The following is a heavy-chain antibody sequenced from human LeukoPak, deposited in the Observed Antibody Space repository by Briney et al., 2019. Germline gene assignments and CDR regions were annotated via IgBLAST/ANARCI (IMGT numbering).Heavy chain of an antibody. CDR3: AREGLIAAAVDY. D-gene: IGHD6-13*01. Sequence: ASVKLSCNASGYTFTAYYIHWVRQAPGQGFEWMGWINPNSGGINYAQKFQGRVTMTRDTSISTAYMELNWLTSDNTAVYYCAREGLIAAAVDYWGQGTLVTVSS. CDR2: INPNSGGI. V-gene: IGHV1-2*02. CDR1: GYTFTAYY. J-gene: IGHJ4*02.